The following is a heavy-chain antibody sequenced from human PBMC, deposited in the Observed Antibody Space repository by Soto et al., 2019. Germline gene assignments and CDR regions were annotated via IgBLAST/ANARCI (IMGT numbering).Heavy chain of an antibody. CDR1: GFTFSSYS. Sequence: PGGSLRLSCAASGFTFSSYSMNWVRQAPGKGLEWVSYISSSSSTIYYADSVKGRFTISRDNAKNSLYLQMNSLRAEDTAVYYCARDAPVGYYDISPDVWGKGTTVTVSS. CDR3: ARDAPVGYYDISPDV. CDR2: ISSSSSTI. D-gene: IGHD3-9*01. V-gene: IGHV3-48*01. J-gene: IGHJ6*04.